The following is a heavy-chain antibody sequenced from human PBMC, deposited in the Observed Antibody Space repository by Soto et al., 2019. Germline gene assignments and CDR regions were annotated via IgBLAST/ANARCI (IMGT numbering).Heavy chain of an antibody. D-gene: IGHD2-15*01. V-gene: IGHV2-5*02. CDR1: GFSLSTSGVS. CDR2: IYWDDDK. Sequence: QITLKESGPTPVKPTQTLRLTCTFSGFSLSTSGVSVGWIRQPPGKALEWLALIYWDDDKRYSPSLKSRLTITKDTSKNQVVLTMTNMDPVDTATYYWAHSGRVLSPFDSWGQGTLVTVSS. J-gene: IGHJ4*02. CDR3: AHSGRVLSPFDS.